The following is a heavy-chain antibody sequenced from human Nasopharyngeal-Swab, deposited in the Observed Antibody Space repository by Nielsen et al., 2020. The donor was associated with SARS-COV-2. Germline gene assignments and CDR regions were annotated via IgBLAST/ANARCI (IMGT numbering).Heavy chain of an antibody. Sequence: WIRQPPGKGLEWIGSIYYSGSTYYNPPLKSRVTISVGTSKNQFSLKLSSVTAADTAVYYCASEGSGSYYLLYYYYGMDVWGQGTTVTVSS. CDR3: ASEGSGSYYLLYYYYGMDV. CDR2: IYYSGST. D-gene: IGHD1-26*01. V-gene: IGHV4-39*01. J-gene: IGHJ6*02.